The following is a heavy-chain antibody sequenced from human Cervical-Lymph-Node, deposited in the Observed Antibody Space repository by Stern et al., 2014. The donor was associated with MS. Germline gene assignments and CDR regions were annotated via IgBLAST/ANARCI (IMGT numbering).Heavy chain of an antibody. CDR1: GFAFRNHG. D-gene: IGHD5-24*01. CDR2: ISHDGSHK. V-gene: IGHV3-30*18. CDR3: AKDPGQNYVTFDYYYYGMDV. J-gene: IGHJ6*02. Sequence: VQLLESGGGVVQRGRSLRLSCAASGFAFRNHGIHWVRQAPGKGLEWVAVISHDGSHKFYIDSVKRRFTISRDNFTNQLHLLMNSLRPEDTAVYYCAKDPGQNYVTFDYYYYGMDVWGQGTTVTVSS.